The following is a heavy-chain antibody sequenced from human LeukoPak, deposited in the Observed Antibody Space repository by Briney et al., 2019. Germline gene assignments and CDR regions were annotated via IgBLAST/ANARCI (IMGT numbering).Heavy chain of an antibody. J-gene: IGHJ5*02. CDR3: ARGGRWAPNYYDSSGYFQNWFDP. V-gene: IGHV1-46*01. CDR2: INPSGGST. CDR1: GYTFTSYY. D-gene: IGHD3-22*01. Sequence: GASVKVSCKASGYTFTSYYMHWVRQAPGQGLEWMGIINPSGGSTSYAQKFQGRVTMTRDTSTSTVYMELSSLRSEDTAVYYCARGGRWAPNYYDSSGYFQNWFDPWGQGTLVTVSS.